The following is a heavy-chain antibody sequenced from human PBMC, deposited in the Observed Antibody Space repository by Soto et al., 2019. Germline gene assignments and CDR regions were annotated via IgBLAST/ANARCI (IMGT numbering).Heavy chain of an antibody. V-gene: IGHV4-34*01. Sequence: SETLSLTCAVYGGSFSGYYWSWIRQPPGKGLEWIGEINHSGSTNYNPSLKSRVTISVDTSKNQFSLKLSSVTAADTAVYYCARAKVVAHYYYVDYWGQGTMVTVYS. CDR2: INHSGST. CDR3: ARAKVVAHYYYVDY. J-gene: IGHJ4*02. D-gene: IGHD2-15*01. CDR1: GGSFSGYY.